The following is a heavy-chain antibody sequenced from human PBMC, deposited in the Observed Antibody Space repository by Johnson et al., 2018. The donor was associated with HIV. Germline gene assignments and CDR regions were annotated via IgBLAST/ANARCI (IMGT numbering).Heavy chain of an antibody. V-gene: IGHV3-66*01. J-gene: IGHJ3*02. CDR2: IYSGGNT. D-gene: IGHD3-22*01. CDR3: AREARIVVVEPSDAFDI. CDR1: GFTVSSNY. Sequence: VQLVESGGGVVRPGVSLRLSCAASGFTVSSNYMSWVRQAPGKGLEWVSVIYSGGNTYYADSVKGRFTISRDNSKNTLSLQMNSLRVEDTAVYYCAREARIVVVEPSDAFDIWGQGTMVTVSS.